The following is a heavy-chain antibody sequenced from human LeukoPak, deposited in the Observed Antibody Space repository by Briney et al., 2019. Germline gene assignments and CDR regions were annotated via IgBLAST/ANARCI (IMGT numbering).Heavy chain of an antibody. J-gene: IGHJ4*02. V-gene: IGHV1-2*02. CDR2: INPNSGGT. CDR3: ARDRIVGATVSDY. CDR1: GYTFTGYY. D-gene: IGHD1-26*01. Sequence: ASVKVSCKASGYTFTGYYMHWVRQAPGQGLEWMGWINPNSGGTNYAQKFQGRVTMTRDTSISTAYMELSRLRSDDTAVYYCARDRIVGATVSDYWGQGTLVTVSS.